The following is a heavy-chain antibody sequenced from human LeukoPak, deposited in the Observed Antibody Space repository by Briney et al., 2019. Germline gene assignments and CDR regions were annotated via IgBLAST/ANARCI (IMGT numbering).Heavy chain of an antibody. V-gene: IGHV3-7*01. Sequence: TGGSLRLSCAASGFIFSSYWMTWVRQVPGKGLEWVANIKEDGSEKNYVDSVKGRFTISRDNAENSLYLQMNSLRAEDTAVYYCARDYYGSRGYLVPLGYWGQGALVTVSS. CDR3: ARDYYGSRGYLVPLGY. CDR1: GFIFSSYW. D-gene: IGHD3-22*01. CDR2: IKEDGSEK. J-gene: IGHJ4*02.